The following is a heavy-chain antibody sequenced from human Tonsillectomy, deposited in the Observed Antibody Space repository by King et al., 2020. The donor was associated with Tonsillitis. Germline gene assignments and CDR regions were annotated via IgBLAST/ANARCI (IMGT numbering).Heavy chain of an antibody. J-gene: IGHJ3*02. CDR3: AKELGDEVGDGFDI. Sequence: VQLVESGGGLVQPGGSLRLSCAASGFPFNNYAMSWVRQPPGKGLEWVSAISGSGGSTYYADSVKGRLPISRDHSKNTQYLQMNSRRVEDTAVYYCAKELGDEVGDGFDIWGQGTMVTVSS. CDR1: GFPFNNYA. D-gene: IGHD1-26*01. V-gene: IGHV3-23*04. CDR2: ISGSGGST.